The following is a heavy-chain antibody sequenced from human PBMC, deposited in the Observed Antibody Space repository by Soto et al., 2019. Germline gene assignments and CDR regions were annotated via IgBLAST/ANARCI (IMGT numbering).Heavy chain of an antibody. V-gene: IGHV2-5*02. CDR1: GFSISTSGVG. CDR2: IYWDHDE. J-gene: IGHJ4*02. CDR3: VHRRDGYISFDF. D-gene: IGHD5-12*01. Sequence: QITLKESGPTLVKPTQTLTLTCTFSGFSISTSGVGGGWVRQPQGKALEWLALIYWDHDERYSPSMKSSLTITKDTSKNQFVLTMTNMDPIDTATYYCVHRRDGYISFDFRGQGTLVTVSS.